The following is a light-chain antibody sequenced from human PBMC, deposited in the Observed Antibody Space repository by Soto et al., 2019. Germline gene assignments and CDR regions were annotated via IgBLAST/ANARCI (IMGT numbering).Light chain of an antibody. CDR1: QGIRDD. J-gene: IGKJ3*01. CDR3: LQHNSYPFT. Sequence: DIQMTQSPSSLSASVGDRVTITCRASQGIRDDVAGYQQKPGKAPKRLIYPASSLQSGVPSRFSGSGSGTEFTLTISSLQPEDFATYYCLQHNSYPFTFGPGTKVDIK. V-gene: IGKV1-17*01. CDR2: PAS.